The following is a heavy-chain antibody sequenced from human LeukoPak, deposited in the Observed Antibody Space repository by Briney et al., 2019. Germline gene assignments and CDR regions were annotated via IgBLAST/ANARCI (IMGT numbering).Heavy chain of an antibody. Sequence: GGSLRLSCAASGFTFSSYAMSWVRQAPGKGLEWVSTISGSGDRTYYADSVKGRFTIPRDNSKNTLFLHMNSLRAEDTAVYSCAKGYYGSGSYGWFDYWGQGTLVTVSS. D-gene: IGHD3-10*01. CDR3: AKGYYGSGSYGWFDY. V-gene: IGHV3-23*01. CDR2: ISGSGDRT. CDR1: GFTFSSYA. J-gene: IGHJ4*02.